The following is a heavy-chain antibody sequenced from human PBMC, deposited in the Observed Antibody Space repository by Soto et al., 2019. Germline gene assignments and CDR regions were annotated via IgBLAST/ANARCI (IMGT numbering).Heavy chain of an antibody. D-gene: IGHD5-18*01. J-gene: IGHJ4*02. V-gene: IGHV4-31*03. Sequence: QVQLQESGPGLVKPSQTLSLTCTVSGGSISSGGYYWYWIRQHSGKGLEGIGFTYYSGTTYYNPSLXXXVXXSVDTSKNQFSLKLRSVTAADTAVYYCASRDVDTTMVGRDYWGQGTLVTVSS. CDR2: TYYSGTT. CDR1: GGSISSGGYY. CDR3: ASRDVDTTMVGRDY.